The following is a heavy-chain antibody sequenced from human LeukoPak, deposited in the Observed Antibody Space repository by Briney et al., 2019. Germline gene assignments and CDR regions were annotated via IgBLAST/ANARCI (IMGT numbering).Heavy chain of an antibody. D-gene: IGHD5-12*01. CDR3: ARGGYSGYDSPGLVFDYHGMDV. Sequence: PGGSLRLSCAASGLTFSNYAMTWVRQAPGKGLEWVSAISTNGDRTYYADSVKGRFTVSRDNFKNTLYLQMNSLRAEDTALYYCARGGYSGYDSPGLVFDYHGMDVWGQGTTVTVSS. V-gene: IGHV3-23*01. J-gene: IGHJ6*02. CDR2: ISTNGDRT. CDR1: GLTFSNYA.